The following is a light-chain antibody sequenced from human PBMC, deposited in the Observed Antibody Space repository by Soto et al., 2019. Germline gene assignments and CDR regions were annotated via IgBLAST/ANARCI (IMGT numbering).Light chain of an antibody. V-gene: IGKV3-15*01. CDR2: GAS. CDR3: QLYNNWPLT. Sequence: EIVMTQSPATLSVSPGERATLSCRASQSISSNLAWYQLKPGQAPRLLIYGASTRATGIPARFSCSGSGTEFTLTISSLQSEDFAVYYCQLYNNWPLTFGGGTKVEIK. CDR1: QSISSN. J-gene: IGKJ4*01.